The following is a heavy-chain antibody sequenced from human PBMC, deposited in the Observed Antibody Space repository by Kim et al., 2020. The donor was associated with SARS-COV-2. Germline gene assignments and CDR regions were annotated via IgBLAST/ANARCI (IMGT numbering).Heavy chain of an antibody. V-gene: IGHV3-64D*06. D-gene: IGHD3-10*01. J-gene: IGHJ4*02. Sequence: YYADSVKGRFTISRDNSKNTLYLQMSSLRAEDTAVYYCVKKWADYGPLDYWGQGTLVTVSS. CDR3: VKKWADYGPLDY.